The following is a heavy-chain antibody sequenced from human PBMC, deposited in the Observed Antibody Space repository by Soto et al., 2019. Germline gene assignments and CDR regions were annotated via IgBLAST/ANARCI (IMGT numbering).Heavy chain of an antibody. Sequence: SETLSLTCAVYGGSFSGYYWSWIRQPPGKGLEWIGEINHSGSTNYNPSLKSRVTISVDTSKNQFSLKLSSVTAADTAVYYCASSYSSGWISYWGQGTLVTVSS. CDR2: INHSGST. J-gene: IGHJ4*02. CDR1: GGSFSGYY. D-gene: IGHD6-19*01. V-gene: IGHV4-34*01. CDR3: ASSYSSGWISY.